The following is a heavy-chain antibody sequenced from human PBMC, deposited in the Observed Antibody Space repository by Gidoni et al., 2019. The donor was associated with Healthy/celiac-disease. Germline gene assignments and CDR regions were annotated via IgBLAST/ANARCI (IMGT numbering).Heavy chain of an antibody. D-gene: IGHD5-12*01. V-gene: IGHV1-46*03. CDR3: ARDRLPDDAFDI. Sequence: QVQLVQSGAEVKKPGASVKVSCKASGSTFTSYYMHWVRQAPGQGLEWMGIINPSGGSTSYAQKFQGRVTMTRDTSTSTVYMELSSLRSEDTAVYYCARDRLPDDAFDIWGQGTMVTVSS. J-gene: IGHJ3*02. CDR2: INPSGGST. CDR1: GSTFTSYY.